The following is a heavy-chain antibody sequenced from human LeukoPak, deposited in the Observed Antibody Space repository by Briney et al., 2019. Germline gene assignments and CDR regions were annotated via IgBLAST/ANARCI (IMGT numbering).Heavy chain of an antibody. Sequence: SETLSLTCTVSGGSISSYDWSWIRQPAGKGLEWIGRIYTSGSPNYNPSLKSRVTMSVDTSKNQFSLKLSSVTAADTAVYYCARLSGSWYQDWYFDLWGRGTLVTVSS. V-gene: IGHV4-4*07. J-gene: IGHJ2*01. D-gene: IGHD6-13*01. CDR2: IYTSGSP. CDR3: ARLSGSWYQDWYFDL. CDR1: GGSISSYD.